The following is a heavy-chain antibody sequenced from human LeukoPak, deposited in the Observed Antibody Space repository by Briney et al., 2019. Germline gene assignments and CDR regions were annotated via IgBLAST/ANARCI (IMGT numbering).Heavy chain of an antibody. D-gene: IGHD3-10*01. J-gene: IGHJ3*02. CDR2: IRSKTYGGTT. Sequence: GGSLRLSCAASGFTFSSYSMNWVRQAPGRGLEWVGFIRSKTYGGTTQYAASVQGRFIISRDDSKSIAYLQMDSLKTEDTAVYFCSRDYDSANHIDAFGIWGQGTLVTVSP. CDR1: GFTFSSYS. CDR3: SRDYDSANHIDAFGI. V-gene: IGHV3-49*04.